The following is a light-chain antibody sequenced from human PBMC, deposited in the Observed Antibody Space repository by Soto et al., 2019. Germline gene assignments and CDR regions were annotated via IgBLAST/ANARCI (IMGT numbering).Light chain of an antibody. CDR3: TSYTTSSTLYV. Sequence: QSVLTQPASVSGSRGQSITISCTGTSSDVGGYNYVSWYQQHPGEAPKLMIYEIRNRPSGVSNRFSGSKSGNTASLTISGLQAEDEADYYCTSYTTSSTLYVFGTGTKVTVL. CDR2: EIR. J-gene: IGLJ1*01. V-gene: IGLV2-14*01. CDR1: SSDVGGYNY.